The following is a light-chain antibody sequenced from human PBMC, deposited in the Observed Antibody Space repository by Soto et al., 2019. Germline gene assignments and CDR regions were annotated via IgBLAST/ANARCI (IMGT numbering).Light chain of an antibody. CDR1: QSVSSSY. J-gene: IGKJ5*01. V-gene: IGKV3-20*01. CDR2: GAS. CDR3: KQYGGSPIT. Sequence: ERATLSCRASQSVSSSYLAWYQQKPGQAPRLLIYGASSRATGIQDRFSGRGSGTDFTLTIRRLEPEDFAVYYCKQYGGSPITFGQGTRLEIK.